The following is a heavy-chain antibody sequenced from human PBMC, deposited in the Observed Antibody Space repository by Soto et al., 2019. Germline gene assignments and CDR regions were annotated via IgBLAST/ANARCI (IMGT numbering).Heavy chain of an antibody. Sequence: GASVKVSCKASGYTFTSYCISWVRQAPGQGLEWMGWISAYNGNTNYAQKLQGRVTMTTDTSTSTAYMELRSLRSDDTAVYYCARDITPNDYGDYGLDYWGQGTLVTVSS. CDR2: ISAYNGNT. CDR1: GYTFTSYC. CDR3: ARDITPNDYGDYGLDY. V-gene: IGHV1-18*01. J-gene: IGHJ4*02. D-gene: IGHD4-17*01.